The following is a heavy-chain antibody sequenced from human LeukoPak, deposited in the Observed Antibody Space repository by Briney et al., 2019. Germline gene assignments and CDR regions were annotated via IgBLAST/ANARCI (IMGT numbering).Heavy chain of an antibody. CDR2: INQGGSDK. Sequence: GGSLRLSCAASGFTFSGHWMSWVRQAPGKGLEWVANINQGGSDKYYVDSVKGRFTISRDNANNLLYLQMNSLRGEDTAVYYCTRDRSRAEDDWGQGILVTVSS. J-gene: IGHJ4*02. D-gene: IGHD1-14*01. CDR3: TRDRSRAEDD. V-gene: IGHV3-7*01. CDR1: GFTFSGHW.